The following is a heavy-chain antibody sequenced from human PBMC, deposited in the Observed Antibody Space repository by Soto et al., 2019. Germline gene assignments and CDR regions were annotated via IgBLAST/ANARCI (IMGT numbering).Heavy chain of an antibody. CDR2: IIPIFGTA. Sequence: QVQLVQSGAEVKKPGSSVKVSCKASGGTFSSYAISWVRQAPGQGLEWMGGIIPIFGTANYAQKFQGRVTITADESTSTAYMELSSLRSEDTAVYYCARAESAYYDFWSGSGYYYYGMDVWGQGTTVTVSS. D-gene: IGHD3-3*01. CDR3: ARAESAYYDFWSGSGYYYYGMDV. V-gene: IGHV1-69*01. CDR1: GGTFSSYA. J-gene: IGHJ6*02.